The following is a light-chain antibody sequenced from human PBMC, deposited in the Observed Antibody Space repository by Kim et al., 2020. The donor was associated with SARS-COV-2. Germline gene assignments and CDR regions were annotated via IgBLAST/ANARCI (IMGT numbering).Light chain of an antibody. CDR3: KQHANPLT. V-gene: IGKV3-11*01. Sequence: PTSPVNRATGAHRASREVDSDLIWYQQKPGPAPSLHVNDASNRDTGIPARFSGSGFRTDFTLTIRSLEPEDSAVYYCKQHANPLTFGGGTELEI. CDR2: DAS. CDR1: REVDSD. J-gene: IGKJ4*01.